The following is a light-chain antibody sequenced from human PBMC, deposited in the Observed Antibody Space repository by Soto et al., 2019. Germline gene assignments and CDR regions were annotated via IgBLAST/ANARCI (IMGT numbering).Light chain of an antibody. V-gene: IGKV3-15*01. Sequence: EIVMTQSPSTLSASPGDRATLSCRATQSVSSDLVWYQQKPGQAPMLLIYDASTRDTGIPARFSGSGSGTVFILNISRLQSEDFVVYHCQNYNMWPMTFGGGTKVEIK. J-gene: IGKJ4*01. CDR1: QSVSSD. CDR2: DAS. CDR3: QNYNMWPMT.